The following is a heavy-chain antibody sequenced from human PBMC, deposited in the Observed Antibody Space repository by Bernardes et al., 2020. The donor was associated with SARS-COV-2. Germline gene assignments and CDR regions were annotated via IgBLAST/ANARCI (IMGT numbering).Heavy chain of an antibody. J-gene: IGHJ4*02. V-gene: IGHV1-18*01. CDR3: ARAAAPQRNIAAARGTMNYFDY. D-gene: IGHD6-13*01. CDR2: ISAYNGNT. CDR1: GYTFTSYG. Sequence: ASVKVSCKASGYTFTSYGISWVRQAPGQGLEWMGWISAYNGNTNYAQKLQGRVTITADKSTSTAYMELSSLRSEDTAVYYCARAAAPQRNIAAARGTMNYFDYWGQGTLVTVSS.